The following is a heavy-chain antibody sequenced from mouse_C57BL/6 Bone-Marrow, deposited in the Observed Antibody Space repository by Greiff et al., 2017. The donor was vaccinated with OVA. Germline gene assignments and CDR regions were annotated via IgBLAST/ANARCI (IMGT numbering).Heavy chain of an antibody. CDR2: ISSGGSYT. D-gene: IGHD4-1*01. CDR1: GFTFSSYG. CDR3: ARRNWEAWFAY. V-gene: IGHV5-6*01. Sequence: EVQLVESVGDLVKPGGSLKLSCAASGFTFSSYGMSWVRQTPDKRLEWVATISSGGSYTYYPDSVKGRFTISRDNAKNTLYLQMSSLKSEDTAMYYCARRNWEAWFAYWGQGTLVTVSA. J-gene: IGHJ3*01.